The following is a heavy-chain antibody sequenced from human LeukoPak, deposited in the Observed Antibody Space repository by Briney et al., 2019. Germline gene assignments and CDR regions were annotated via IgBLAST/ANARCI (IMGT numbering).Heavy chain of an antibody. CDR2: INNNGAET. V-gene: IGHV3-23*01. D-gene: IGHD4-23*01. Sequence: GGSLRLSCAASGFTFNTYAMSWVRQAPGKGLEWVSGINNNGAETYYADSVKGRFTMSRDNSKNTLYLQMSSLRAEDTAVYYCAKGYDGNSADPCYWGQGTLVTVSS. CDR3: AKGYDGNSADPCY. CDR1: GFTFNTYA. J-gene: IGHJ4*02.